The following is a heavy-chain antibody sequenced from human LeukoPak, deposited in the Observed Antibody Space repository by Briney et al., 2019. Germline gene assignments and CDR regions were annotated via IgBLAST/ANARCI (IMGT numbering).Heavy chain of an antibody. V-gene: IGHV1-24*01. CDR1: GYTLTELS. D-gene: IGHD3-16*02. CDR3: ARRGKYYDYVWGSYRYSGFDY. Sequence: GASVKVSCKVSGYTLTELSMHWVRQAPGKGLEWMGGFDPEDGETVYAQKFQGRVTMTEDTSKDTAYMELSSLKSEDTAVYYCARRGKYYDYVWGSYRYSGFDYWGQGTLVTVSS. CDR2: FDPEDGET. J-gene: IGHJ4*02.